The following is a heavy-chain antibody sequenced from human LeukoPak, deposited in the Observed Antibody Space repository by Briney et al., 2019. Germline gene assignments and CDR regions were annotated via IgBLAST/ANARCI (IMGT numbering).Heavy chain of an antibody. CDR3: TTDLLFSGFSY. V-gene: IGHV3-15*01. D-gene: IGHD5-12*01. Sequence: GGSLRLSCSASGLTFANAWMTWVRHAPGKGLEWVGRIKSKTDGGTTEYGEPVKGRFTISRDDSKNTLFLQMNSLETEDTAVYYCTTDLLFSGFSYWGQGTLVTVSS. CDR1: GLTFANAW. CDR2: IKSKTDGGTT. J-gene: IGHJ4*02.